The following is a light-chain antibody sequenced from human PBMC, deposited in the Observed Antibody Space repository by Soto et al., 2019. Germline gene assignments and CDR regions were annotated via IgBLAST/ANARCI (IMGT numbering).Light chain of an antibody. J-gene: IGLJ1*01. CDR3: SSYTSSSTYV. CDR1: SSDVGSYDR. CDR2: EVS. Sequence: QSVLTQPPSVSGSPGQSVTISCTGTSSDVGSYDRVSWYQQPPGTAPKLMIYEVSFRPSGVPDRFSGSKSGNTASLTISGLQADNEADYYCSSYTSSSTYVFGTGTKVTVL. V-gene: IGLV2-18*02.